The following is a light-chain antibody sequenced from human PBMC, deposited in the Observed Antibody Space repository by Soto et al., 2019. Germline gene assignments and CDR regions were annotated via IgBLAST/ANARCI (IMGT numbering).Light chain of an antibody. CDR2: WAS. CDR1: QSVLYSSNNKNY. V-gene: IGKV4-1*01. Sequence: DVVLTQSPDSLAVSLGERATINCKSSQSVLYSSNNKNYLAWYQQKPGQPPKLLIYWASTRESGVPDRFSGSGSGTEFPLTLSSLQAEDVAVYCCQQYCFPPRSFGQGTKVQIK. CDR3: QQYCFPPRS. J-gene: IGKJ1*01.